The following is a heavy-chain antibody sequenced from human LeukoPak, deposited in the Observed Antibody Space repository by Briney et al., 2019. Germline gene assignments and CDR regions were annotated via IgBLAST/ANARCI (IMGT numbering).Heavy chain of an antibody. CDR1: RFTFSDYY. D-gene: IGHD3-10*01. CDR3: ARDRGPASYLDY. Sequence: GGSLRLSCAGSRFTFSDYYMSWIRQAPGKGLEWVSYISGSGTTILYADSVKGRFTISRDNAKNSVYLQMNSLRAEDTALYYCARDRGPASYLDYWGQGTLVSVSS. V-gene: IGHV3-11*01. J-gene: IGHJ4*02. CDR2: ISGSGTTI.